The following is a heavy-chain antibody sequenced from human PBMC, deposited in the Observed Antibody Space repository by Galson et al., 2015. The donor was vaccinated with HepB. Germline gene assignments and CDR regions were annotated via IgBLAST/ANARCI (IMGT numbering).Heavy chain of an antibody. V-gene: IGHV4-39*01. D-gene: IGHD1-26*01. CDR2: IYYSGNT. J-gene: IGHJ4*02. Sequence: ETLSLTCTASGGSISSRSYYWGWVRQPPGMGLEWIGNIYYSGNTYYNPSLKSRVTISVDTSQNQFSLKLSSVTAADTAVYYCARHGGTYYSRFDCWGQGTLVTVSS. CDR1: GGSISSRSYY. CDR3: ARHGGTYYSRFDC.